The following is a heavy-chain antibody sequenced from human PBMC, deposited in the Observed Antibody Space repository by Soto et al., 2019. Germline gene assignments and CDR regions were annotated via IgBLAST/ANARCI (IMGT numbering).Heavy chain of an antibody. Sequence: PSETRSPTCAVAGDSVNRKWYRTWVRQSPRKGHDRIADMFHSGSTNYSPSLESRVTLSVDKSKNQFSLKLSSVTAADTAVYYCARGLRRYDFWSGKPTINWFDPWGQGTLVTVSS. D-gene: IGHD3-3*01. CDR2: MFHSGST. CDR1: GDSVNRKWY. V-gene: IGHV4-4*02. CDR3: ARGLRRYDFWSGKPTINWFDP. J-gene: IGHJ5*02.